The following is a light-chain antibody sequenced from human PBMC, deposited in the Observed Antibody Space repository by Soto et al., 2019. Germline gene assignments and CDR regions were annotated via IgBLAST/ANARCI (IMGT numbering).Light chain of an antibody. CDR3: QSYDSGLSVVYV. J-gene: IGLJ1*01. V-gene: IGLV1-40*01. CDR2: GNT. CDR1: SSNIGAGYD. Sequence: QSVLTQPPSVSGAPGQRVTISCTGSSSNIGAGYDVHWYQQLPGTAPKLLIYGNTNRPSDVPDRFSGSKAGASASLAISGLQAEDEADYYCQSYDSGLSVVYVFGTGTKLTVL.